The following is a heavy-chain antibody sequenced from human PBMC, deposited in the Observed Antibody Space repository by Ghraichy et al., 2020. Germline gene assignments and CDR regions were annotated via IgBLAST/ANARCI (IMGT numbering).Heavy chain of an antibody. J-gene: IGHJ6*02. CDR3: TRGVLQTFPYYYYGLAV. CDR2: IRGKAYGGTT. CDR1: GFNFGDNA. Sequence: GESLNISCTASGFNFGDNAMNWIRQAPGKGLEWVSFIRGKAYGGTTEYAASVQGRFTISRDDSKSIVYLQMNSLKIEDTAVYYCTRGVLQTFPYYYYGLAVWGQGTTVTVSS. V-gene: IGHV3-49*03. D-gene: IGHD3-3*02.